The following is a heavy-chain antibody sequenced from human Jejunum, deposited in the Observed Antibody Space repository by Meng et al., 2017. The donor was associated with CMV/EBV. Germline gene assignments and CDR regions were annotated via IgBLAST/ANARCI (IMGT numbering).Heavy chain of an antibody. CDR1: GETCTDYN. D-gene: IGHD2-2*01. J-gene: IGHJ4*02. Sequence: SGETCTDYNRHGVQQAPGKGMGGRGLVDPETGEEIYAEKFQGRVTITADTSTETTYMELRSLRSEDTAVEYCATLPKVPHTELGFDSWGQGTLVTVSS. V-gene: IGHV1-69-2*01. CDR2: VDPETGEE. CDR3: ATLPKVPHTELGFDS.